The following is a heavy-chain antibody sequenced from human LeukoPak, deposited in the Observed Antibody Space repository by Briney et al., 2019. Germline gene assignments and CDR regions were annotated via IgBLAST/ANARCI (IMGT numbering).Heavy chain of an antibody. J-gene: IGHJ4*02. CDR3: ATEGGYSYGPY. D-gene: IGHD5-18*01. CDR2: IYHSGST. V-gene: IGHV4-38-2*02. Sequence: SETLSLTCTVSGYSISSGYYWGWIRQPPGKGLEWIGSIYHSGSTYYNPSLKSRVTISVDTSKNQFSLKLSSVTAADTAVYYCATEGGYSYGPYWGQGTLVTVSS. CDR1: GYSISSGYY.